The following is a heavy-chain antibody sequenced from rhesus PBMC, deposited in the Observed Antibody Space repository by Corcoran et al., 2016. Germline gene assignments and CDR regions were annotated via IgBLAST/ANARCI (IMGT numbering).Heavy chain of an antibody. CDR3: VGSFEYFEF. J-gene: IGHJ1*01. CDR1: GFTFSSTR. Sequence: EVQLVESGGGLVQPGGSLRLSGAASGFTFSSTRMNWIRQAPGKRLEWVADIKYDGSEKYYVDSVKGRFTISRDNAKNSLYLQMNSLRAEDTAVYYCVGSFEYFEFWGQGALVTVSS. V-gene: IGHV3S35*01. CDR2: IKYDGSEK.